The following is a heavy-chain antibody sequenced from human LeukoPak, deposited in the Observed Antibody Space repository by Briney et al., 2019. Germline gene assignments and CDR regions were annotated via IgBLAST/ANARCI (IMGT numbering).Heavy chain of an antibody. J-gene: IGHJ5*02. CDR2: IYHSGST. D-gene: IGHD2-21*01. CDR1: GGSISSGGYS. Sequence: SETLSLTCAVSGGSISSGGYSWSWIRQPPGKGLEWIGYIYHSGSTYYNPSLKSRVTISVDRSKNQFSLKLSSVTAADTAVYYCARQPSAMWCLDPWGQGTLVTVSS. CDR3: ARQPSAMWCLDP. V-gene: IGHV4-30-2*01.